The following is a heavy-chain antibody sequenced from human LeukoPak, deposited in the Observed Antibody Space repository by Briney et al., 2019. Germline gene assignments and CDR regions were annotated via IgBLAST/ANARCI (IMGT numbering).Heavy chain of an antibody. CDR3: ARDLDSSGWRKAFDI. Sequence: GSSVKVSCKASGGTFSSYAISWVRQAPGQGLEWMGGIIPIFGTANYAQKFQGRVTITADESTSTAYMELGSLRSEDTAVYYCARDLDSSGWRKAFDIWGQGTMVTVSS. CDR2: IIPIFGTA. D-gene: IGHD6-25*01. CDR1: GGTFSSYA. J-gene: IGHJ3*02. V-gene: IGHV1-69*01.